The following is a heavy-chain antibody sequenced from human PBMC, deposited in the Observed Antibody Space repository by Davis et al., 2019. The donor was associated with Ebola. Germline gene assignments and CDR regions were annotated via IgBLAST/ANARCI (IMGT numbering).Heavy chain of an antibody. CDR2: LSGSGGTT. V-gene: IGHV3-23*01. CDR1: GFTFSSYA. D-gene: IGHD3-3*01. CDR3: ARSGLSFGVVKYHYGMDV. Sequence: GESLKISCAASGFTFSSYAMSWVRQAPGKGLEWVSALSGSGGTTYYAGSVKGRFTVSRDNSKKTMYLQMNSPRAEDTAVYYCARSGLSFGVVKYHYGMDVWGKGTTVTVSS. J-gene: IGHJ6*04.